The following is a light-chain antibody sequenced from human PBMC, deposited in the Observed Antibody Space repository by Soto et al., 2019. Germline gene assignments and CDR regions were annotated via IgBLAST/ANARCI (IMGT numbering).Light chain of an antibody. CDR1: QSVSSN. CDR2: RAS. CDR3: QQYDSWRSIS. Sequence: EIVMTQSPDILSVSPGERATLSCRASQSVSSNLAWYQQKPGQSPRLLLYRASTRATGIPARFSGSGSGTEFTLTIASLQSEDFAVYYCQQYDSWRSISFGQGTRLEIK. V-gene: IGKV3-15*01. J-gene: IGKJ5*01.